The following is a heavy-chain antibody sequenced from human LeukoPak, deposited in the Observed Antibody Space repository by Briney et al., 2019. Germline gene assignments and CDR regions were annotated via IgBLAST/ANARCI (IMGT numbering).Heavy chain of an antibody. CDR2: ITATSLHI. D-gene: IGHD2-2*01. CDR1: GVTFSGYS. CDR3: ARDHEENIVVVPAALGP. Sequence: GGPLRLSCAASGVTFSGYSMNWVRQAPGKGLEWVSAITATSLHIYYADSVKGRFTISRDNAKNSLYLQMNSLRAEDTAVYYCARDHEENIVVVPAALGPWGQGTLVTVSS. J-gene: IGHJ5*02. V-gene: IGHV3-21*01.